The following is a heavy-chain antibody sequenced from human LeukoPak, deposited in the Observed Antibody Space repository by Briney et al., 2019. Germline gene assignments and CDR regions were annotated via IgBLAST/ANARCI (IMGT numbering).Heavy chain of an antibody. J-gene: IGHJ4*02. Sequence: ASVKVSCKASGYTFTSYYMHWVRQAPGQGLEWMGIINPSGGSTSYAQKFQGRVTMTRDTSTSTVYIELSSLRSEDTAVYYCAREGKYYYDSSGYSSNPIDYWGQGTLVTVSS. CDR3: AREGKYYYDSSGYSSNPIDY. CDR1: GYTFTSYY. CDR2: INPSGGST. V-gene: IGHV1-46*01. D-gene: IGHD3-22*01.